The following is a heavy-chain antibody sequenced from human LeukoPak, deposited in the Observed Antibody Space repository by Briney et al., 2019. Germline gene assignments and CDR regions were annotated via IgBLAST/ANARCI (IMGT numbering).Heavy chain of an antibody. J-gene: IGHJ4*02. D-gene: IGHD3-10*01. Sequence: GGSLRLSVPASEFTFSGSALHWFRQPPGKGREGVGHIRSTANGYATAYAASVKGSCSISRGDTKNTAYLQMDSLKTEDTAVYYCTGNYYCSGSYADFDYWGQGTLVTVSS. V-gene: IGHV3-73*01. CDR1: EFTFSGSA. CDR2: IRSTANGYAT. CDR3: TGNYYCSGSYADFDY.